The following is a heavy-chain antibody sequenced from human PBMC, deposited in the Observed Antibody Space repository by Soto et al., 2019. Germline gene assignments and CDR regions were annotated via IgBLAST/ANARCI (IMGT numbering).Heavy chain of an antibody. CDR1: GCSISSSNW. Sequence: QVQLQESGPGLVKPSGTLSLTCAVSGCSISSSNWWRWVRQPPGKGLDWIGEIYHSGSTNYNPSLKSRVTISVDKSKNQFSLKLSSVTAADTAVYYCARLVLGVVVRGAGNWFDPWGQGTLVTVSS. CDR2: IYHSGST. D-gene: IGHD3-10*01. J-gene: IGHJ5*02. CDR3: ARLVLGVVVRGAGNWFDP. V-gene: IGHV4-4*02.